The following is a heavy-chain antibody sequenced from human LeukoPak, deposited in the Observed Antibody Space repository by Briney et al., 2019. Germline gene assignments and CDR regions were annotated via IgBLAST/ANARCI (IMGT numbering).Heavy chain of an antibody. J-gene: IGHJ3*02. D-gene: IGHD2-2*01. Sequence: PGRSLRLSCAASGFTFSSYGMHWVRQAPGKGLEWVAVIWYGGSNKYYADSVKGRFTISRDNSKNTLYLQMNSLRAEDTAVYYCAKDALKYQLLAGDAFDIWGQGTMVTVSS. CDR2: IWYGGSNK. V-gene: IGHV3-30*18. CDR1: GFTFSSYG. CDR3: AKDALKYQLLAGDAFDI.